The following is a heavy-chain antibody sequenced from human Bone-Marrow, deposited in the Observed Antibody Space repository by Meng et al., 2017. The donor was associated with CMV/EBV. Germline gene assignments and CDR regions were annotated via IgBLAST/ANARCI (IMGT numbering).Heavy chain of an antibody. V-gene: IGHV3-7*01. Sequence: GESLKISCAASGFTFSSYWMSWVRQAPGKGLEWVANIKQDGSEKYYVDSVKGRFTISRDNAKNALYLQMNSLRAEDTAVYYCARDIGVRIEARLIYYYGMDVWGQGTTVTVSS. J-gene: IGHJ6*02. CDR3: ARDIGVRIEARLIYYYGMDV. D-gene: IGHD6-6*01. CDR2: IKQDGSEK. CDR1: GFTFSSYW.